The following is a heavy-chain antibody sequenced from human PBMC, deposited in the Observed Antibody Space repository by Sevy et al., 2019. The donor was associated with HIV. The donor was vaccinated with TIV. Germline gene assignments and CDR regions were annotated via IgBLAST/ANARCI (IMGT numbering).Heavy chain of an antibody. J-gene: IGHJ4*02. CDR1: GFTFSSHT. Sequence: GGSLRLSCAASGFTFSSHTMNWVRQAPGKGLEWVSSISSGSTYIYYADSVKGRFTISRDNAKNLLYMQMNSLRVEDTAVYYCAASGYSVYDYPRWGQGTLVTVSS. CDR2: ISSGSTYI. V-gene: IGHV3-21*06. D-gene: IGHD5-12*01. CDR3: AASGYSVYDYPR.